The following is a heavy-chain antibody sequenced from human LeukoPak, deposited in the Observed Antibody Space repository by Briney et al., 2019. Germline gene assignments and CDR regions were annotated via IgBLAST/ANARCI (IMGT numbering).Heavy chain of an antibody. Sequence: GGYLRLSCAASGFTFSDYYMSWIRQAPGKGLEWVSYISSSGSTIYYADSVKGRFTISRDNAKNSLYLQMNSLRAEDTAVYYCARQETNWNYEDYWGQGTLVTVSS. CDR2: ISSSGSTI. V-gene: IGHV3-11*01. CDR1: GFTFSDYY. D-gene: IGHD1-7*01. J-gene: IGHJ4*02. CDR3: ARQETNWNYEDY.